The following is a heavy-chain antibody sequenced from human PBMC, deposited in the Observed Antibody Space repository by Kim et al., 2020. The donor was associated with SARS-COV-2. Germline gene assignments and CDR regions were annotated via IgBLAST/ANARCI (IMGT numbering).Heavy chain of an antibody. CDR2: LSGSGGRT. J-gene: IGHJ5*02. Sequence: GGSLRLSCAASGFTFSSYAMSWVRQAPGKGLEWVSALSGSGGRTYFADSVKGRFTISRDNSKNTLYLQMNSLRAEDTAVYDCAKTKEASYFITGRVRWFDPWGQGTLVTVSS. CDR3: AKTKEASYFITGRVRWFDP. D-gene: IGHD3-22*01. V-gene: IGHV3-23*01. CDR1: GFTFSSYA.